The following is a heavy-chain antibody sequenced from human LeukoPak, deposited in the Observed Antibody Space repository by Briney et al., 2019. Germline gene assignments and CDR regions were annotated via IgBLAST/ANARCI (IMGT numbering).Heavy chain of an antibody. CDR3: ARGEATIPYYYYYYGMDV. V-gene: IGHV1-8*01. D-gene: IGHD5-12*01. CDR2: MNPNSGNT. J-gene: IGHJ6*02. CDR1: GYTFTSYD. Sequence: ASVTVSCKASGYTFTSYDINWVRQATGQGLEWMGWMNPNSGNTGYAQKFQGRVTMTRNTSISKAYMELSSLRSEDTAVYYCARGEATIPYYYYYYGMDVWGQGTTVTVSS.